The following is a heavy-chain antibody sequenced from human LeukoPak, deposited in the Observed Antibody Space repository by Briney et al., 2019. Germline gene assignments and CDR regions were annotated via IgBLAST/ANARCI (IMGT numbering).Heavy chain of an antibody. D-gene: IGHD5-24*01. CDR2: ISSSGSTI. CDR3: ARDRRDGYNYFKAFDI. V-gene: IGHV3-48*03. Sequence: GGSLRLSCAASGFTFSSYEMNWVPQAPGKGREGVSYISSSGSTIYYADSVKGRFTISRDNAKNSLYLQMNSLRADDTAVYYCARDRRDGYNYFKAFDIWGQGTMVTVSS. CDR1: GFTFSSYE. J-gene: IGHJ3*02.